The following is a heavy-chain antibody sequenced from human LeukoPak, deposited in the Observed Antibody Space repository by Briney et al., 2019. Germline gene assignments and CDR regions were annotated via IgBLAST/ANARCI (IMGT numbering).Heavy chain of an antibody. V-gene: IGHV3-21*01. D-gene: IGHD3-22*01. CDR1: GFIFSTYG. CDR3: AREFKYYYDSSGYYPAPFDY. CDR2: ISSSSSYI. Sequence: GGSLRLSCAASGFIFSTYGMHWVRQAPGKGLEWVSSISSSSSYIYYADSVKGRFTISRDNAKNSLYLQMNSLRAEDTAVYYCAREFKYYYDSSGYYPAPFDYWGQGTLVTVSS. J-gene: IGHJ4*02.